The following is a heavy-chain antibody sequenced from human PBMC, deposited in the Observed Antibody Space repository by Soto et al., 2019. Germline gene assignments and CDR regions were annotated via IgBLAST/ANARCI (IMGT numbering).Heavy chain of an antibody. V-gene: IGHV4-59*01. CDR1: GGSISSYY. CDR2: IYYSGST. D-gene: IGHD2-8*01. CDR3: AREASDGDFDY. Sequence: SETLSLTCTVSGGSISSYYWSWIRQPPGKGLEWIGYIYYSGSTNYNPSLKSRVTISVDTSKSQFSLKLSSVTAADTAVYYCAREASDGDFDYWGQGTLVTVSS. J-gene: IGHJ4*02.